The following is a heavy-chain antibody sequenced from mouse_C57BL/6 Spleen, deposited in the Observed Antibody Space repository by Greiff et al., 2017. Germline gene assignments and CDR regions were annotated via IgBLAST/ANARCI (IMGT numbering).Heavy chain of an antibody. CDR3: TITTVVEGYFDV. CDR1: GYTFTSYW. V-gene: IGHV1-5*01. D-gene: IGHD1-1*01. Sequence: VQLQQSGTVLARPGASVKMSCKTSGYTFTSYWMHWVKQRPGQGLEWIGAIYPGNSDTSYNQKFKGKAKLTAVTSASTAYMELSSLTNEDSAVYDCTITTVVEGYFDVWGTGTTVTVSS. J-gene: IGHJ1*03. CDR2: IYPGNSDT.